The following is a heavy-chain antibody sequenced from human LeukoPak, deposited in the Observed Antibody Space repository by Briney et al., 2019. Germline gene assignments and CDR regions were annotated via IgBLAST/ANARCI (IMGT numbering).Heavy chain of an antibody. CDR1: GFTFSSYS. V-gene: IGHV4-59*01. Sequence: GSLRLSCAASGFTFSSYSMNWFRQAPGKGLNGIGYTHYSGSSNYNPSLKSRVTISVDTSKNQFSLKVSSVTAADTAVYYCARCGRNNRGYYYMEDWGKGTTVTVSS. J-gene: IGHJ6*03. D-gene: IGHD2/OR15-2a*01. CDR2: THYSGSS. CDR3: ARCGRNNRGYYYMED.